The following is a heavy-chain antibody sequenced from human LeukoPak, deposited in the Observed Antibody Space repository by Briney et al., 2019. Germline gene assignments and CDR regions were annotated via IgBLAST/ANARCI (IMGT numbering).Heavy chain of an antibody. D-gene: IGHD6-13*01. CDR3: ARDSSWSPGDAFDI. J-gene: IGHJ3*02. V-gene: IGHV4-39*07. Sequence: SETLSLTCTVSGGSISSSSYYWGWIRQPPGKGLEWIGSIYYSGSTYYNPSLKSRVTISVDTSKNQFSLKLSSVTAADTAVYYCARDSSWSPGDAFDIWGQGTMVTVSS. CDR1: GGSISSSSYY. CDR2: IYYSGST.